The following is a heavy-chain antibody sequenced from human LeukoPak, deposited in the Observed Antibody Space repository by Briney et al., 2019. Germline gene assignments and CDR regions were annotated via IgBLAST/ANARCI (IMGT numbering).Heavy chain of an antibody. J-gene: IGHJ4*02. CDR3: AREGFYLFDY. CDR1: AFTFGDYT. V-gene: IGHV3-7*05. Sequence: GGSLRLSCTASAFTFGDYTMSWVRQAPGKGLEWVAHIKQDGSEKYYVDSVKGRFTISRDNAKNSLYLQMNSLRAEDTAVYYCAREGFYLFDYWGQGTLVTVSS. CDR2: IKQDGSEK.